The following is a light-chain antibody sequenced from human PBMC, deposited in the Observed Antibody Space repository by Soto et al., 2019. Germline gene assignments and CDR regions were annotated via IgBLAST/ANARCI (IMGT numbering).Light chain of an antibody. V-gene: IGKV3-15*01. CDR1: QSVTTY. CDR2: DIS. CDR3: KQYNNLPCA. Sequence: EIPMEKIPAELPPSPEDGAALSCMAAQSVTTYFAWYQQRPGQPPRLLIYDISTRDSGVPARFSGSGSGTEFTLTIGVRQSDDFAFYFCKQYNNLPCAFGQGTRLEIK. J-gene: IGKJ5*01.